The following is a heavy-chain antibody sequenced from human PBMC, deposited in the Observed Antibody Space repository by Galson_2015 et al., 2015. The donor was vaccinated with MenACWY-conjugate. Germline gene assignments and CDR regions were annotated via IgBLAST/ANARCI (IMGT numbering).Heavy chain of an antibody. CDR3: ARGSISGGYSVEF. Sequence: SVKVSCKASGYTFTSYFIHWVRQAPGQGPEWMGVINSGVGSTTYAQKFRGRVTMTRDTSTATVYMDLSSLRSDDTAVYYCARGSISGGYSVEFRGQGTLVTVSS. CDR2: INSGVGST. J-gene: IGHJ4*02. CDR1: GYTFTSYF. D-gene: IGHD3-22*01. V-gene: IGHV1-46*01.